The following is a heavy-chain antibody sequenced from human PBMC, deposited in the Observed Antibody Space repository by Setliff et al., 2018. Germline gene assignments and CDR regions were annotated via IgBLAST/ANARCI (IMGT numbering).Heavy chain of an antibody. V-gene: IGHV1-69*05. D-gene: IGHD5-18*01. CDR1: GYTFTNYG. J-gene: IGHJ6*03. CDR3: AREGVDTRSSTDYRYYMDV. CDR2: IIPLFGTT. Sequence: ASVKVSCKASGYTFTNYGISWVRQAPGQGLEWMGGIIPLFGTTDYAQKFHGRVTIITDESTSTAYMELSSLTSDDTAVYYCAREGVDTRSSTDYRYYMDVWGKGTTVTVSS.